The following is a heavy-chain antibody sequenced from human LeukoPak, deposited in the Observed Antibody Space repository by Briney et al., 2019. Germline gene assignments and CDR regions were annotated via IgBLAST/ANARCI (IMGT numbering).Heavy chain of an antibody. V-gene: IGHV3-30*18. CDR1: GFTFSSYG. D-gene: IGHD2-15*01. J-gene: IGHJ4*02. Sequence: RSRRPSCAASGFTFSSYGMHWGRQAPGKGMEWVAVISYDGSNKYSADSVKGRFTISRDNSKNTLYLQMNSMRAEDTAVYYCAKDTWVYRSGGSCFFFDYWGQGTLVTVSS. CDR3: AKDTWVYRSGGSCFFFDY. CDR2: ISYDGSNK.